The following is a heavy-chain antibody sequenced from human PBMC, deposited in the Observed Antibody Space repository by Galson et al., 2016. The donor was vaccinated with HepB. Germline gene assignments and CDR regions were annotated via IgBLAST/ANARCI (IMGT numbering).Heavy chain of an antibody. CDR2: ISGDGGSI. D-gene: IGHD3-3*01. CDR3: ASVIGVAPKDMDV. J-gene: IGHJ6*02. CDR1: GFTFRRYA. Sequence: SLRLSCAASGFTFRRYALHWVRQAPGKGLEYVAGISGDGGSIYHASSVKGRFTISRDNSMDTMYLQMGSLRVDGTCLYYCASVIGVAPKDMDVWGQGTTVTVSS. V-gene: IGHV3-64*01.